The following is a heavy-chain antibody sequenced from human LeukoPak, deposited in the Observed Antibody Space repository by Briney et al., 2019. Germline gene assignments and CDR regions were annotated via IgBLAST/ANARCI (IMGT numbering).Heavy chain of an antibody. CDR3: ARVVVVVPAAISLRGYYYYYMDV. CDR1: GGSFSGYY. J-gene: IGHJ6*03. Sequence: SETLSLTCAVYGGSFSGYYWSWIRQPPGKGLEWIGENNHSGSTNYNPSLKSRVTISVDTSKNQFSLKLSSVTAADTAVYYCARVVVVVPAAISLRGYYYYYMDVWGKGTTVTVSS. CDR2: NNHSGST. D-gene: IGHD2-2*01. V-gene: IGHV4-34*01.